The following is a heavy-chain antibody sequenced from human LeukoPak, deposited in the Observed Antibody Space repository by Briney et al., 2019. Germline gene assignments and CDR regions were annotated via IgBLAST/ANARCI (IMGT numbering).Heavy chain of an antibody. J-gene: IGHJ6*02. V-gene: IGHV3-30*18. D-gene: IGHD6-13*01. CDR1: GFTFSSYA. CDR3: AKDIGQQLVMEGFYGMDV. Sequence: GRSLRLSCAVSGFTFSSYAMHWVRQTPGKGLEWVAVISYEGNNKYYADSVKGRFTISRDNSKNTLFLQMNSLRAEDTALYYCAKDIGQQLVMEGFYGMDVWGQGTTVTVSS. CDR2: ISYEGNNK.